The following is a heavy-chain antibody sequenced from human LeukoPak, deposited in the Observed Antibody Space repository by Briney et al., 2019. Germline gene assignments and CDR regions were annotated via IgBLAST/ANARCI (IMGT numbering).Heavy chain of an antibody. CDR2: IYYSGST. Sequence: PSETLSLTCTVSGGSISSYYWSWIRQPPGKGLEWIGYIYYSGSTNYNPSLKSRVTISVDTSKNHFSLKLSSVTAADTAVCYCARDLGVLRFLEWPPYDAFEIWGQGTMVTVSS. J-gene: IGHJ3*02. D-gene: IGHD3-3*01. V-gene: IGHV4-59*01. CDR3: ARDLGVLRFLEWPPYDAFEI. CDR1: GGSISSYY.